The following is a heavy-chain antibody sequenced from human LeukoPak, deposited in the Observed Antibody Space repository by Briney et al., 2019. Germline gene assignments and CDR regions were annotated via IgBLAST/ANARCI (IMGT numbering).Heavy chain of an antibody. J-gene: IGHJ5*02. Sequence: SAPLSLTFTVSGYSISSGYYWGWIRQPPGKGLEWIGSIYHSGSTYYNPSLKSRVTISVDTSKNQFSLKLSSVTAADTAVYYCARDYYDTARNWFDPWGQGTLVTDSS. CDR3: ARDYYDTARNWFDP. CDR2: IYHSGST. V-gene: IGHV4-38-2*02. CDR1: GYSISSGYY. D-gene: IGHD3-22*01.